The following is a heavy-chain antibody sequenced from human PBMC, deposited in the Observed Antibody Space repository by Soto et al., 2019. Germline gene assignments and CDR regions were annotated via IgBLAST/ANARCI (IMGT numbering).Heavy chain of an antibody. CDR3: ATMGTPATGLYFFDY. V-gene: IGHV4-30-4*01. J-gene: IGHJ4*02. Sequence: QVQLQESGPGLVKPSQTLSLTCTVSGGSISSGNYYWSWIRQPPGKGLEWIGFISYSGSTYYSTSLQGRVTISVDPSKSQFSLNLSFVTAADTSVYYCATMGTPATGLYFFDYWGQGSLVTVSS. D-gene: IGHD2-15*01. CDR1: GGSISSGNYY. CDR2: ISYSGST.